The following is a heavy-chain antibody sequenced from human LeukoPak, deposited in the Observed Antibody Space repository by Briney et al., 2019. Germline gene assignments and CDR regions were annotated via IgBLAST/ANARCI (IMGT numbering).Heavy chain of an antibody. J-gene: IGHJ4*02. CDR2: IYYSGST. Sequence: SDTLSLTCTVSAGSISSYYWSWIRQPPGKGLEWIGYIYYSGSTNYNPSLKSRVTISVDTSKNQFSLKLSSVTAADTAVYYCARVGFGGRYFDYWGQGTLVTVSS. D-gene: IGHD4-23*01. V-gene: IGHV4-59*07. CDR3: ARVGFGGRYFDY. CDR1: AGSISSYY.